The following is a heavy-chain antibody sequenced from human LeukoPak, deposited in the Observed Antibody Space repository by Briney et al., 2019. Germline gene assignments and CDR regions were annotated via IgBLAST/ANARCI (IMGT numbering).Heavy chain of an antibody. J-gene: IGHJ4*02. CDR1: GFTFSNAW. CDR3: ARAERFGSKYYDSSGYYLDY. Sequence: PGGPLRLSCAASGFTFSNAWMSWVRQAPGKGLEWVSYISSSGSTIYYADSVKGRFTISRGNAKNSLYLQMNSLRAEDTAVYYCARAERFGSKYYDSSGYYLDYWGQGTLVTVSS. D-gene: IGHD3-22*01. V-gene: IGHV3-11*01. CDR2: ISSSGSTI.